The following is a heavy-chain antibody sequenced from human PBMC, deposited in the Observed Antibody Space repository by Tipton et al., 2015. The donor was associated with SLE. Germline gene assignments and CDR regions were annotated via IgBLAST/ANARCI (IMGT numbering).Heavy chain of an antibody. Sequence: SLRLSCAASGFTFSSYAMNWVRQAPGKGLEWVSVIYSGSTDTYYADSVKGRFTVSRDDSKKTLNLQMNSLRAEDTAVYYCARDRDGIVATMGLLDCWGQGTLVSVSS. CDR1: GFTFSSYA. CDR3: ARDRDGIVATMGLLDC. V-gene: IGHV3-23*03. CDR2: IYSGSTDT. J-gene: IGHJ4*02. D-gene: IGHD5-12*01.